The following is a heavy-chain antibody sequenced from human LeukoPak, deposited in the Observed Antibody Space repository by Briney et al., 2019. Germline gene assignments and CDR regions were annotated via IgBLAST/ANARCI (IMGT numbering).Heavy chain of an antibody. Sequence: PSETLSLTCTVSGGSISSSSSYWGWIRQPPGKGLEWIGSIYYSGSTYYNPSLKSRVTISVDTSKNQFSLKLSSVTAADTAVYYCASLQGGATVLDNPFDYWGQGTLVTVSS. CDR3: ASLQGGATVLDNPFDY. D-gene: IGHD1-26*01. J-gene: IGHJ4*02. CDR1: GGSISSSSSY. CDR2: IYYSGST. V-gene: IGHV4-39*01.